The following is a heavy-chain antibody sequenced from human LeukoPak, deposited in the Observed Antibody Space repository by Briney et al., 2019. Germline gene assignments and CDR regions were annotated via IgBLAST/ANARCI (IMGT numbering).Heavy chain of an antibody. CDR1: GGSISSGGYY. Sequence: PSQTRSLTCTVSGGSISSGGYYWSWIRQPPGKGLEWIGYIYHSGSTYYNPSLKSRVTISVDRSKNQFSLKLSSVTAADTAVYYCARDLQRRHYFDYWGQGTLVTVSS. V-gene: IGHV4-30-2*01. J-gene: IGHJ4*02. D-gene: IGHD4-11*01. CDR2: IYHSGST. CDR3: ARDLQRRHYFDY.